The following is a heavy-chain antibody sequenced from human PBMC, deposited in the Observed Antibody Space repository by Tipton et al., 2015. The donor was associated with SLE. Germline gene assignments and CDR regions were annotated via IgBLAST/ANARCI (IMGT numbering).Heavy chain of an antibody. Sequence: SLRLSCTDSGFVLGSYWMSWVRQAPGKGLEWVASIKLDGSEKFHVDSVRGRFTISRDNAENSLYLQMDSLRAEDTAVYFCARLGHCSGGSCARGGAFDIWGQGTMVTVSS. CDR3: ARLGHCSGGSCARGGAFDI. D-gene: IGHD2-15*01. V-gene: IGHV3-7*01. J-gene: IGHJ3*02. CDR1: GFVLGSYW. CDR2: IKLDGSEK.